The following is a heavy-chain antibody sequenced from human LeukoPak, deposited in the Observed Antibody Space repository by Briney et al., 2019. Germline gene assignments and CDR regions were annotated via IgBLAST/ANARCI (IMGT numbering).Heavy chain of an antibody. CDR3: ARQASVLLWFGEPPTDAFDI. V-gene: IGHV4-39*01. Sequence: SETLSLTCTVSGGSISSSSYYWGWIRQPPGKGLEWIGSIYYSGSTYYNPSLKSRVTISVDTSKNQFSLKLCSVTAADTAVYYCARQASVLLWFGEPPTDAFDIWGQGTMVTVSS. CDR1: GGSISSSSYY. CDR2: IYYSGST. J-gene: IGHJ3*02. D-gene: IGHD3-10*01.